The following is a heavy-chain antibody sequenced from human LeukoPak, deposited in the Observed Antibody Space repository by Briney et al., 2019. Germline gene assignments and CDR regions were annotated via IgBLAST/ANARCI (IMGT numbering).Heavy chain of an antibody. J-gene: IGHJ6*03. CDR2: FIPFLGLT. D-gene: IGHD3-3*01. CDR1: GGTFSSYA. V-gene: IGHV1-69*04. Sequence: ASVKVSCKASGGTFSSYAISWVRQAPGQGPEWMGRFIPFLGLTNYAQNFQGRVTITADKSTSTAYMVLSSLKSEDTAVYYCARGERTKRITIFGVVTYYYYMDVWGKGTTVTVSS. CDR3: ARGERTKRITIFGVVTYYYYMDV.